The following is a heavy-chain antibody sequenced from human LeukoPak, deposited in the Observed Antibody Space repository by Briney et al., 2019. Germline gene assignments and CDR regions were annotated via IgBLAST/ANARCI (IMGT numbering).Heavy chain of an antibody. CDR1: GGSISSYY. CDR3: ARDSRPAHYYDSSGQDWYFDL. J-gene: IGHJ2*01. Sequence: SETLSLTCTVSGGSISSYYWSWIRQPPGKGLEWIGYIYYSGGTNYNPSLKSRVTISVDTSKNQFSLKLSSVTAADTAVYYCARDSRPAHYYDSSGQDWYFDLWGRGTLVTVSS. CDR2: IYYSGGT. D-gene: IGHD3-22*01. V-gene: IGHV4-59*01.